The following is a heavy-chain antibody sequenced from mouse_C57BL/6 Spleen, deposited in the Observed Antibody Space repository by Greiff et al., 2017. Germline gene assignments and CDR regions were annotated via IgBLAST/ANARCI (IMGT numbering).Heavy chain of an antibody. CDR2: IYPGDGDT. CDR1: GYAFSSSW. CDR3: VRDYTWFAY. J-gene: IGHJ3*01. Sequence: QVQLQQSGPELVKPGASVKISCKASGYAFSSSWMNWVKQRPGKGLEWIGRIYPGDGDTNYNGKFKGKATLTADKSSSTAYMQLSSLTSGDSAVCFCVRDYTWFAYWGQGTLVTVSA. V-gene: IGHV1-82*01. D-gene: IGHD2-4*01.